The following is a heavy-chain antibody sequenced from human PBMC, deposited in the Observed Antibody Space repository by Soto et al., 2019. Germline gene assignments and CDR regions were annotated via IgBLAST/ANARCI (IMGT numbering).Heavy chain of an antibody. CDR1: GGTFSSYA. J-gene: IGHJ6*02. Sequence: GASVKVSCKASGGTFSSYAISWVRQAPGQGLEWMGGIIPIFGTANYAQKFQGRVTITADESTSTAYMELSSLRSEDTAVYYCATAPRLDTAMEDYYHGLDVWGQGTTVTVSS. CDR3: ATAPRLDTAMEDYYHGLDV. V-gene: IGHV1-69*13. CDR2: IIPIFGTA. D-gene: IGHD5-18*01.